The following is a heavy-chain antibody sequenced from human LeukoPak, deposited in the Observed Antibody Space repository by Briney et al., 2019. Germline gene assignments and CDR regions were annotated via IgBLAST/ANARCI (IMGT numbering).Heavy chain of an antibody. D-gene: IGHD3-9*01. CDR1: GFPFGSYV. CDR3: ARDHDWAFDL. J-gene: IGHJ4*02. V-gene: IGHV3-48*02. CDR2: INHNAEMI. Sequence: GGSLRLSCEGSGFPFGSYVMTWVCQAPGKGLEWIAYINHNAEMIFYPDFVKGRFTISRDNAKNSLYLQMNALRYEDTAIYYCARDHDWAFDLWGQGTLVTVSS.